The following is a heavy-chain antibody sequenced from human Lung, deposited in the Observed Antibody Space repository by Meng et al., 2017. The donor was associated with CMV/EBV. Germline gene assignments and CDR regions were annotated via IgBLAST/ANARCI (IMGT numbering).Heavy chain of an antibody. V-gene: IGHV3-7*01. J-gene: IGHJ6*02. CDR1: GFTFSSYW. CDR2: INQDGNEE. CDR3: ARDGTLSPYYYYYGMDV. Sequence: GGSXRLXCAASGFTFSSYWMSWVRQAPGKGLEWVANINQDGNEEYYVDSLKGRFTISRDNAKNSLYLQMTSPRAEDTAVYYCARDGTLSPYYYYYGMDVLGQGXTVTVSS.